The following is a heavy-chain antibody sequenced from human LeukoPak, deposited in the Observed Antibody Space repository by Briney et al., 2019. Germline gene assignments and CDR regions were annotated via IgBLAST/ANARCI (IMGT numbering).Heavy chain of an antibody. D-gene: IGHD4-23*01. CDR1: GGSFSGYY. CDR3: ARRRPTTTVVTPGWDY. V-gene: IGHV4-34*01. Sequence: SETLSLTCAVYGGSFSGYYWSWLRQPPGKGLEWIGEINHSGSTNYNPSLKSRVTISVDTSKNQFSLKLSSVTAADTAVYYCARRRPTTTVVTPGWDYWGQGTLVTVSS. CDR2: INHSGST. J-gene: IGHJ4*02.